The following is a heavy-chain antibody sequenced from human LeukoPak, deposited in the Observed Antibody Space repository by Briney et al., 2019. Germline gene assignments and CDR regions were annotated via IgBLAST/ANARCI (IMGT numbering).Heavy chain of an antibody. V-gene: IGHV3-48*02. Sequence: DSVKGRFTISRDNAKNSLYPQMNSLRDEDTAVYYCARMHYFDYWGQGTLVTVSS. J-gene: IGHJ4*02. CDR3: ARMHYFDY.